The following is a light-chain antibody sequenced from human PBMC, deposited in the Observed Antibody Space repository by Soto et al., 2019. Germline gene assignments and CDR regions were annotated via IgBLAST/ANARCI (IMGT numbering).Light chain of an antibody. V-gene: IGKV1-27*01. Sequence: DIPMTQSPSSLSASVGDRVTITCRASQGISNYLAWYQQKPGKVPKLLIYAASTLQSGVPSRFSGSGSGTDFTLTISSLQPEDVATDYCQKYNSAPYTVGQGTKLEIK. J-gene: IGKJ2*01. CDR2: AAS. CDR3: QKYNSAPYT. CDR1: QGISNY.